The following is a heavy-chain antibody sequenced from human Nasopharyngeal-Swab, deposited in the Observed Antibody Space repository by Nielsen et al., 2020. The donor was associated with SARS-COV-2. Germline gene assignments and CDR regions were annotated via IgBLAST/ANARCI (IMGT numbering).Heavy chain of an antibody. V-gene: IGHV3-23*01. J-gene: IGHJ5*02. D-gene: IGHD5-12*01. CDR1: GFTFSSYA. CDR3: ARDPYSHGLHWFDP. Sequence: GESLKISCAASGFTFSSYAMNGVRQAAGKGLERVSAISGSGGSTFYTESVKGRFTIPRDNAKSSLYLQMNSLRAEDTAVYYCARDPYSHGLHWFDPWGQGTLVTVSS. CDR2: ISGSGGST.